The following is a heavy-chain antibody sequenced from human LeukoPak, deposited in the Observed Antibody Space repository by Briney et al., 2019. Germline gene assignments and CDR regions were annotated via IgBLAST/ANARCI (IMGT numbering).Heavy chain of an antibody. J-gene: IGHJ6*03. CDR2: ICTSGST. CDR3: ARTTMVRGTYYMDV. CDR1: GGSISSGSYY. Sequence: PSETPSLTCTVSGGSISSGSYYWSWIRQPAGKGLEWIGRICTSGSTNYNPSLKSRVTISVDTSKNQFSLKLSSVTAADTAVYYCARTTMVRGTYYMDVWGKGTTVTVSS. V-gene: IGHV4-61*02. D-gene: IGHD3-10*01.